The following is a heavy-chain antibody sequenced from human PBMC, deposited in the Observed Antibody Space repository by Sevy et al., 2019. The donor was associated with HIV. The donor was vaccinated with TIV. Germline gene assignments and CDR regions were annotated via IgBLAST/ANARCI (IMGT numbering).Heavy chain of an antibody. CDR1: GGSFSGYY. V-gene: IGHV4-34*01. CDR2: INQSGST. CDR3: ARGIAARPSYYYGMDA. J-gene: IGHJ6*02. Sequence: SETLSLTCAVYGGSFSGYYWSWIRQPPGKGLEWIGEINQSGSTNYNPSLKSRVTISVDTSKNQFSLKLSSVTAADTAVYYCARGIAARPSYYYGMDAWGQGTTVAVSS. D-gene: IGHD6-6*01.